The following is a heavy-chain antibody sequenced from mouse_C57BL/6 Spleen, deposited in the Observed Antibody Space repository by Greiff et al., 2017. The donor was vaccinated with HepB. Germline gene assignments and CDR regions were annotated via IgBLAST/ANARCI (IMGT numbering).Heavy chain of an antibody. J-gene: IGHJ2*01. CDR1: GYTFTSYW. CDR2: IDPSDSET. Sequence: QVQLQQPGAELVRPGSSVKLSCKASGYTFTSYWMHWVKQRPIQGLEWIGNIDPSDSETHYNQKFKDKATLTVDKSSSTAYMQLSSLTSEDSAVYYCAREREYYYGSSFEYYFDYWGQGTTLTVSS. D-gene: IGHD1-1*01. CDR3: AREREYYYGSSFEYYFDY. V-gene: IGHV1-52*01.